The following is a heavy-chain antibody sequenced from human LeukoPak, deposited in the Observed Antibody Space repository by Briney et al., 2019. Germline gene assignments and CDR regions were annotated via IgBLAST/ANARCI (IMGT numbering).Heavy chain of an antibody. Sequence: SETLSLTCAVYGGSFSGYYWSWIRQPPGKGLEWIGEINHSGSTNYNPSLKSRVTISVDTSKNQFSLKLSSVTAADTAVYYCARGSYSSGWYGRRWFDPWGQGTLVTVSS. CDR3: ARGSYSSGWYGRRWFDP. V-gene: IGHV4-34*01. CDR1: GGSFSGYY. D-gene: IGHD6-19*01. CDR2: INHSGST. J-gene: IGHJ5*02.